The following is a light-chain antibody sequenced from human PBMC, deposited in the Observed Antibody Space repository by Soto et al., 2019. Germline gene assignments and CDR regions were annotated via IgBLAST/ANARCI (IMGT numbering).Light chain of an antibody. CDR3: EQYGGSGT. V-gene: IGKV3-20*01. J-gene: IGKJ1*01. CDR2: GAS. CDR1: QSVSNNY. Sequence: IVLTQSPVTLSLSRGERATLSCRASQSVSNNYLAWYQQKPGHAPRLRIYGASNRATGIPDTFSGSWSGTNFTLTISALEPEGFAVYYWEQYGGSGTVGQGTKVDI.